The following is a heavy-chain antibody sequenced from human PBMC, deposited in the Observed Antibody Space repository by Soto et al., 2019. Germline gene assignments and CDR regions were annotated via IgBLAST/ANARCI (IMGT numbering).Heavy chain of an antibody. CDR2: IWYDGSNK. CDR1: GFTFSSYG. Sequence: PGGSLRLSCAASGFTFSSYGMHWVRQAPGKGLEWVAVIWYDGSNKYYADSVKGRFTISRDNSKNTLYLQMNSLRAEDTAVYYCARSLSDYDSSTQQRPYPYWGQGTLVTVSS. V-gene: IGHV3-33*01. CDR3: ARSLSDYDSSTQQRPYPY. J-gene: IGHJ4*02. D-gene: IGHD3-22*01.